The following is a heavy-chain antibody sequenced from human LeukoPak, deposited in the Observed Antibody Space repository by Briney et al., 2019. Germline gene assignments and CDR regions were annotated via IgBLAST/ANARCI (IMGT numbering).Heavy chain of an antibody. V-gene: IGHV1-2*02. CDR1: GYTFTGYY. CDR2: TNPNSGGT. CDR3: ARDKVAAAGLQADDYYYYYMDV. Sequence: ASVKVSCKASGYTFTGYYMHWVRQAPGQGLEWMGWTNPNSGGTNYALKLQGRVTMTRDTSIRTAYMELSRLRSDDTAVYYCARDKVAAAGLQADDYYYYYMDVWGKGTTVTVSS. J-gene: IGHJ6*03. D-gene: IGHD6-13*01.